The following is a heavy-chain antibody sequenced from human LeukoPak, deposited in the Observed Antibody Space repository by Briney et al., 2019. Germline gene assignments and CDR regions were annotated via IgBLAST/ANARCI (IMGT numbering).Heavy chain of an antibody. CDR2: VSSYNSNT. J-gene: IGHJ3*01. CDR1: GYTFTSTG. CDR3: ARDAPQWRNAFDF. Sequence: ASVKVSCKASGYTFTSTGFCWVRQAPGQGLEWMGWVSSYNSNTNYAQKFRGRVTMTTDTSTNTAYMELRSLRSDDTAVYFCARDAPQWRNAFDFWGQGTMVTVSS. D-gene: IGHD6-19*01. V-gene: IGHV1-18*01.